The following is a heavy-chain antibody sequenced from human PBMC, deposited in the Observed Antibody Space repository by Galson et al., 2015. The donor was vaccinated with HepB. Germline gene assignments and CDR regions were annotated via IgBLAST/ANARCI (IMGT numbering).Heavy chain of an antibody. V-gene: IGHV3-30*04. J-gene: IGHJ4*02. Sequence: SLRLSCAASGFTFSRYSLHWVRQAPGKGLEWVAFISSDGSNKIYADSVKGRFTISRDNFKNSLYLQMNSLRAADTAVYYCAREDMRPNGDFDYWGQGALIIVSS. CDR2: ISSDGSNK. CDR1: GFTFSRYS. CDR3: AREDMRPNGDFDY. D-gene: IGHD7-27*01.